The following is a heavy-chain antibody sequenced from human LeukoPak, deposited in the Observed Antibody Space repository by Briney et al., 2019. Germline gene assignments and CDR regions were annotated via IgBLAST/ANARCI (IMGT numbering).Heavy chain of an antibody. V-gene: IGHV3-30*04. D-gene: IGHD3-22*01. J-gene: IGHJ3*02. CDR3: ARDAPYYYDGAFDI. CDR2: ISFDGSNK. Sequence: GGSLRLSCAASGFTFSSYAMHWVRQAPGKGLEWVAVISFDGSNKYYVDSVKGRFTISRDNSKNTVYLQMNSLRAEDTAVYYCARDAPYYYDGAFDIWGQGTMVTVSS. CDR1: GFTFSSYA.